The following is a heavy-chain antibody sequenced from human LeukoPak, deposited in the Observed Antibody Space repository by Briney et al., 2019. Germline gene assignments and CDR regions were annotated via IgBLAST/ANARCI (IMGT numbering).Heavy chain of an antibody. J-gene: IGHJ6*03. V-gene: IGHV1-69*01. CDR1: GGTLSRYA. Sequence: GSSVKVSCKASGGTLSRYAISWVRQAPGQGLEWMGGIIPIFGTANYAQKLQGRVTITADESTSTVYMELSSLRSEDTAVYYCAGDRGYSYAKKSSEYYYMDVWGKGTTVTISS. D-gene: IGHD5-18*01. CDR3: AGDRGYSYAKKSSEYYYMDV. CDR2: IIPIFGTA.